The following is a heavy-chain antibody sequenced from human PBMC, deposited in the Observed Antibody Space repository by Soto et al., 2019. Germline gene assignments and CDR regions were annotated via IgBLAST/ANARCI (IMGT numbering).Heavy chain of an antibody. CDR3: ARDRVQQDVLLWFGELNLYYGMDV. CDR2: IWYDGSNK. V-gene: IGHV3-33*01. J-gene: IGHJ6*02. Sequence: GGSLRLSCAASGFTFSSYGMHWVRQAPGKGLEWVAVIWYDGSNKYYADSVKGRFTISRDNSKNTLYLQMNSLRAEDTAVYYCARDRVQQDVLLWFGELNLYYGMDVWGQGTTVTVSS. CDR1: GFTFSSYG. D-gene: IGHD3-10*01.